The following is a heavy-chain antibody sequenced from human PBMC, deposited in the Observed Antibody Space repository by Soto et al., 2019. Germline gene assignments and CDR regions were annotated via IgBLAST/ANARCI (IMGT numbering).Heavy chain of an antibody. CDR1: GYTFTAYY. J-gene: IGHJ3*02. V-gene: IGHV1-2*02. CDR2: INPNTGGT. D-gene: IGHD2-2*01. CDR3: ARARVPTISEDAFDI. Sequence: ASVKVSCKASGYTFTAYYVHWVRQAPGQGLEWMGWINPNTGGTKYAQTFQGRITMTRDTSVSTAFMEVGSLTSDDTAVFYCARARVPTISEDAFDIWGQGTLVTVS.